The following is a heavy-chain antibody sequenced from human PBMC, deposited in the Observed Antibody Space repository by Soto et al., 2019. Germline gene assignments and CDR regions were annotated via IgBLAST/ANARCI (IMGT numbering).Heavy chain of an antibody. CDR1: GGSFSGYY. V-gene: IGHV4-34*01. CDR3: ARTRGRIAARKSAYYFDY. D-gene: IGHD6-6*01. J-gene: IGHJ4*02. Sequence: SETLSLTCAVYGGSFSGYYWSWIRQPPGKGLEWIGEINHSGSTNYNPSLKSRVTISVDTSKNQFSLKLSSVTAADTAVYYCARTRGRIAARKSAYYFDYLGQGNLVTVS. CDR2: INHSGST.